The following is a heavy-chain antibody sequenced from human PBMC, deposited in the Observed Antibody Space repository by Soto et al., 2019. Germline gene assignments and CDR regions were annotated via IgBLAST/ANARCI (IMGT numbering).Heavy chain of an antibody. J-gene: IGHJ4*02. CDR3: TRPGLCNSTSCFRN. CDR1: GVTFSGSA. Sequence: GGSLRLSCAASGVTFSGSAMHWVRQDSGKGLEWVGRIRTKPKTYATAYAASVKNRFTISRDDSKNTAYLQMNSLKTEDTAVYYCTRPGLCNSTSCFRNWGQGTLVTVSS. CDR2: IRTKPKTYAT. V-gene: IGHV3-73*01. D-gene: IGHD2-2*01.